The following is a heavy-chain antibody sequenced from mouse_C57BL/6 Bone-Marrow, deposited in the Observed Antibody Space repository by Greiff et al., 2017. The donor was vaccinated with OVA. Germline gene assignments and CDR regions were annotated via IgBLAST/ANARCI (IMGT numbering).Heavy chain of an antibody. D-gene: IGHD3-1*01. CDR2: LDPENGDT. Sequence: VQLQQSGAELVRPGASVKLSCTASGFNIKDDYMHWVKQRPEQGLEWIGWLDPENGDTEYASKFQGKATITADTSSNTAYLQLSSLTSEDTAVYYCTTGLRRNWYFDVWGTGTTVTVSS. V-gene: IGHV14-4*01. J-gene: IGHJ1*03. CDR1: GFNIKDDY. CDR3: TTGLRRNWYFDV.